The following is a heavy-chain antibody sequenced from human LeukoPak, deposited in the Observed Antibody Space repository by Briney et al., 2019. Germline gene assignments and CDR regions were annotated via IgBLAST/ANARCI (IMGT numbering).Heavy chain of an antibody. CDR1: GGSFSSGSYY. J-gene: IGHJ6*02. CDR3: ARDKVDIVATVDYYYGMDV. CDR2: IYYSGST. D-gene: IGHD5-12*01. V-gene: IGHV4-61*01. Sequence: SETLSLTCTVSGGSFSSGSYYWSWIRQPPGKGLEWIGYIYYSGSTNYNPSLKSRVTISVDTSKNQFSLKLSSVTAADTAVYYCARDKVDIVATVDYYYGMDVWGQGTTVTVSS.